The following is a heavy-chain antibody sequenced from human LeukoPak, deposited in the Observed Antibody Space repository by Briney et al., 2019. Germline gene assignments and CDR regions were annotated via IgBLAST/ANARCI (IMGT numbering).Heavy chain of an antibody. Sequence: ASVKVSCKASGYTFTSYYMHWVRQAPGQGLEWMGIINPSGGSTSYAQKFQGRVTMTRDTSTSTVYMELSSLRSEDTAVYYCARDLQIAAAGILRTYYFDYWGQGTLVTVSS. CDR1: GYTFTSYY. CDR3: ARDLQIAAAGILRTYYFDY. D-gene: IGHD6-13*01. V-gene: IGHV1-46*01. CDR2: INPSGGST. J-gene: IGHJ4*02.